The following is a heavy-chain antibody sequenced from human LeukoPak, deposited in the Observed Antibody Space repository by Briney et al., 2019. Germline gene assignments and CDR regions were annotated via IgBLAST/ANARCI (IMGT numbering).Heavy chain of an antibody. V-gene: IGHV1-8*01. J-gene: IGHJ3*01. CDR1: GYTFTSSD. Sequence: ASVTVSCKASGYTFTSSDINWVRQAAGQGLEWMGWMNPNNGNTGFVQKFQGRVTMTRNTSISTAYMELSSLRSDDTAVYYCARARITMMAFDVWGQGTVVTVSS. D-gene: IGHD3-22*01. CDR2: MNPNNGNT. CDR3: ARARITMMAFDV.